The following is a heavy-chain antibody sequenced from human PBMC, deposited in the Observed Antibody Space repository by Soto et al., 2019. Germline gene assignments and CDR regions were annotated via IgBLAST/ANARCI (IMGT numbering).Heavy chain of an antibody. CDR2: IYHSGST. J-gene: IGHJ4*02. CDR3: AKTWTPGIATTITPL. V-gene: IGHV4-30-2*01. CDR1: GGSISSGGYS. Sequence: SETLSLTCAVSGGSISSGGYSWSWIRQPPGKGLEWIGYIYHSGSTYYNPSLKSRVTISVDRSNNQFSLKLNSLTAADTAVYYCAKTWTPGIATTITPLWGQGTLVTVSS. D-gene: IGHD6-13*01.